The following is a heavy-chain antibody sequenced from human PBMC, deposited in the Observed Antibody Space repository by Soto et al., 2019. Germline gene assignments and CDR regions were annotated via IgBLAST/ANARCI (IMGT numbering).Heavy chain of an antibody. D-gene: IGHD5-12*01. V-gene: IGHV1-18*01. Sequence: ASVKVSCKASGYTFTSYGISWVRQAPGQGLEWMGWISAYNGNTNYAQKLQGRVTMTTDTSTSTAYMELRSLRSDDTAVYYCARGGPHIVATIGFWFDPWGQGTLVTVSS. CDR1: GYTFTSYG. J-gene: IGHJ5*02. CDR2: ISAYNGNT. CDR3: ARGGPHIVATIGFWFDP.